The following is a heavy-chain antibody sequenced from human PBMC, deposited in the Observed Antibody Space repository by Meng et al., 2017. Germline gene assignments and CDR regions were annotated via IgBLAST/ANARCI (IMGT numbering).Heavy chain of an antibody. CDR2: IYYSGST. CDR1: GGSISSGGYY. V-gene: IGHV4-31*03. J-gene: IGHJ5*02. Sequence: QGPLQESGPGLVKPSQTLSLTCTGSGGSISSGGYYWSWIRQHPGKGLEWIGYIYYSGSTYYNPSLKSRVTISVDTSKNQFSLKLSSVTAADTAVYYCASKGGLSTYNWFDPWGQGTLVTVSS. CDR3: ASKGGLSTYNWFDP. D-gene: IGHD5-12*01.